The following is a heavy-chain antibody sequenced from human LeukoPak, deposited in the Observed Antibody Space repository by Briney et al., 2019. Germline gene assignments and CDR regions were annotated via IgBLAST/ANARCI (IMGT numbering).Heavy chain of an antibody. D-gene: IGHD1-26*01. V-gene: IGHV3-30*03. Sequence: GRSLRLSCAASGFTFSSYGMHWVRQAPGKGLEWVAVISYDGSNKYYADSVKGRFTISRDNSKNTLYLQMNSLRAEDTAVYYCAATFSDTAQFDYWGQGTLVTVSS. J-gene: IGHJ4*02. CDR1: GFTFSSYG. CDR3: AATFSDTAQFDY. CDR2: ISYDGSNK.